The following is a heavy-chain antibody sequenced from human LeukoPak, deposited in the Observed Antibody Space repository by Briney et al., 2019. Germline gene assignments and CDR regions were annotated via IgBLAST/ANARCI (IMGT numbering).Heavy chain of an antibody. J-gene: IGHJ4*02. CDR1: GGIFSSYA. Sequence: ASVKVSCKASGGIFSSYAISWVRQAPGQGLEWMGGIIPIFGTANYAQKFQGRVTITRNTSISTAYMELSSLRSEDTAVYYCARADSVLRYFDWLLYFDYWGQGTLVTVSS. CDR2: IIPIFGTA. V-gene: IGHV1-69*05. CDR3: ARADSVLRYFDWLLYFDY. D-gene: IGHD3-9*01.